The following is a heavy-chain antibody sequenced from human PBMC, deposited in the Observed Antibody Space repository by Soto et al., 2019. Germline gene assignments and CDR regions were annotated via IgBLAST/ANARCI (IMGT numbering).Heavy chain of an antibody. CDR2: IWYDGSNK. CDR3: ARDARAKRLDV. J-gene: IGHJ6*02. Sequence: QVRLVESGGGVIQPGRSLRLSCAASGFTFRNHGMHWVRQAPGKGLEWVAVIWYDGSNKYYAESVKGRFTISRDNSKNTRYLQMSSLRVEDTAVYYCARDARAKRLDVWGQGTTVTVSS. CDR1: GFTFRNHG. D-gene: IGHD3-16*01. V-gene: IGHV3-33*01.